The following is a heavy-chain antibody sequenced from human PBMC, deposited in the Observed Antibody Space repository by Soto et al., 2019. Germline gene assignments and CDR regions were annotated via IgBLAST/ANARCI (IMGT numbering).Heavy chain of an antibody. J-gene: IGHJ6*02. CDR3: AGRVGATNYGMDV. CDR2: INQDGGGT. V-gene: IGHV3-7*03. Sequence: EVQLVESGGALVQPGGSLRLSCVVSGFTFSNSFMGWVRQAPGKGLEWVANINQDGGGTYYVDSVRGRFTISRDNSKNTLYLQMNNLRAEDTAVYYCAGRVGATNYGMDVWGQGTTVTVSS. CDR1: GFTFSNSF. D-gene: IGHD1-26*01.